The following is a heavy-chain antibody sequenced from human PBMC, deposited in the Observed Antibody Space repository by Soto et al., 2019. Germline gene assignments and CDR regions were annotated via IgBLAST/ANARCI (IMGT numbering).Heavy chain of an antibody. V-gene: IGHV4-39*01. D-gene: IGHD6-19*01. J-gene: IGHJ4*02. CDR2: IYYSGST. CDR3: VSHRNYIVVSGSFCEY. Sequence: PSETLSLTCTVSGGSIASSLYYWGWVRQSPGKGLEWIESIYYSGSTHYNPSLKSRVTVSVDTSKNHFSLKLTSVTAADTAVYFCVSHRNYIVVSGSFCEYGSQGALGNVYS. CDR1: GGSIASSLYY.